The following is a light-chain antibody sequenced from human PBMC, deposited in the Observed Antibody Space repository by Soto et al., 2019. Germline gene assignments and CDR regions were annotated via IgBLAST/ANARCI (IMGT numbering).Light chain of an antibody. CDR2: DAS. CDR1: QSVGSN. Sequence: ELLLTQSPGTLSSSPWERATLSCRVSQSVGSNLAWYQQTPGQAPRLLLYDASTRATGIPARFSGSGSATEFTLTISSLQSVDFAFYYCHQYNDWPLYTFGQGTKVDIK. V-gene: IGKV3-15*01. CDR3: HQYNDWPLYT. J-gene: IGKJ2*01.